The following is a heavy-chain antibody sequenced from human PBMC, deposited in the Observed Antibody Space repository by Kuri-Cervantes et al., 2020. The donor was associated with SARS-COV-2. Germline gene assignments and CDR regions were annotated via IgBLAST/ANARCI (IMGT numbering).Heavy chain of an antibody. V-gene: IGHV1-69*13. CDR1: GGTFSSYA. Sequence: SVKVSCKASGGTFSSYALSWVRQAPGQGLEWMGGIIPILGTPNYAQKFQGRVTITADESTSTAYMELSSLRSEDTAVYYCALGYWGSGYPRYYYYMDVWGKGTTVTDSS. D-gene: IGHD3-22*01. CDR3: ALGYWGSGYPRYYYYMDV. CDR2: IIPILGTP. J-gene: IGHJ6*03.